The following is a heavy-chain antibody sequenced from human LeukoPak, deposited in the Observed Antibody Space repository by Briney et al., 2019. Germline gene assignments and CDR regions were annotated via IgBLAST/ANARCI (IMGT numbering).Heavy chain of an antibody. J-gene: IGHJ4*02. V-gene: IGHV4-39*07. CDR2: IYYSGNT. Sequence: SETLSLTCTISGDSISTSSYYWGWIRQPPGKGLEWIGSIYYSGNTYYNPSLKSRVTISVDTSKNQFSLKLSSVTAADTAVYYCARSFDYWGQGTLVTVSS. CDR1: GDSISTSSYY. CDR3: ARSFDY.